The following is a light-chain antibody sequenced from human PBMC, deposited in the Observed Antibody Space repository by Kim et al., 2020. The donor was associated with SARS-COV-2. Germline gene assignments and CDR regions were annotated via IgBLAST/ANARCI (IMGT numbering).Light chain of an antibody. CDR1: RSDIGSNT. Sequence: QSVLTQSASASGTSGQRVTISCSGSRSDIGSNTVNWYQQLPGSAPELLIYGNNQRPSRVPDRFSGSKSGTSASLAISGLQSEDEGDYFCAAWDDSLNGWVFGGGTKLTVL. CDR3: AAWDDSLNGWV. V-gene: IGLV1-44*01. J-gene: IGLJ3*02. CDR2: GNN.